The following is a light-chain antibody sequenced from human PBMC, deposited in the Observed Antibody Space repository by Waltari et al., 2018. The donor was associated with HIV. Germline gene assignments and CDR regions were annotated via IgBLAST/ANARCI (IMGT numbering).Light chain of an antibody. CDR3: NSRDSSVNPLQVI. CDR2: ARN. V-gene: IGLV3-19*01. J-gene: IGLJ2*01. Sequence: SSELTQDPAVSVALGQTVKITCQGDSLRSYYASWYQQKTGQAPVLVSYARNNRPSGIPDRFSGSSSGDTASLTITGAQAEDEAAYYCNSRDSSVNPLQVIFGGGTYVTVL. CDR1: SLRSYY.